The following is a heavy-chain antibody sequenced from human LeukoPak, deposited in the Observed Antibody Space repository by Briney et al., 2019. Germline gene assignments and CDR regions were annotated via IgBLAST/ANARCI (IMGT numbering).Heavy chain of an antibody. CDR2: IGGSDGRT. Sequence: GGSLRLSCAASGFTFSNYGINWVRQAPGKGLEWVSGIGGSDGRTYYADSVKGRFTVSRDNSRNALYLQMNSLRAKDTAVYYCAKAFTSYWYFDLWGRGTLVTVSS. CDR3: AKAFTSYWYFDL. V-gene: IGHV3-23*01. CDR1: GFTFSNYG. J-gene: IGHJ2*01.